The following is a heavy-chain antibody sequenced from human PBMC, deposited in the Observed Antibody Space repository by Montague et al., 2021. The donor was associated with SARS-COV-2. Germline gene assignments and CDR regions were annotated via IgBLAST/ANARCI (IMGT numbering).Heavy chain of an antibody. Sequence: QTLSLTCTVSGGSISSSSYEWGWIRRPPGKGLEWIGTIFYSGSTYYNTSVKSRVTISVDTSKNQISLRLSSVTAADTAVYYCARLPYFYDSTHAFDIWGQGTMVTVSS. V-gene: IGHV4-39*01. CDR3: ARLPYFYDSTHAFDI. J-gene: IGHJ3*02. CDR1: GGSISSSSYE. D-gene: IGHD3-22*01. CDR2: IFYSGST.